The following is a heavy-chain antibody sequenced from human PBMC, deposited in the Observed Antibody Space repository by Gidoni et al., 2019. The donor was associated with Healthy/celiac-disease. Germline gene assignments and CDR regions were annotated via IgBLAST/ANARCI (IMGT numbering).Heavy chain of an antibody. J-gene: IGHJ6*03. V-gene: IGHV4-39*01. CDR2: IYYSGST. Sequence: QLQLQESGPGLVKPSEPLSLTCTVSGGSISSSSYYWGWIRQPPGKGLEWIGSIYYSGSTYYNPSLKSRVTISVDTSKNQFSLKLSSVTAADTAVYYCARHNVGYMDVWGKGTTVTVSS. CDR3: ARHNVGYMDV. CDR1: GGSISSSSYY. D-gene: IGHD2-8*01.